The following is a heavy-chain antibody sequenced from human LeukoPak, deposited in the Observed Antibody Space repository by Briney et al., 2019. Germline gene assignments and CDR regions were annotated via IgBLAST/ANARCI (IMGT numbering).Heavy chain of an antibody. CDR1: GDSISGRAYY. CDR3: SRERGFWSGYFRPRYFDY. D-gene: IGHD3-3*01. J-gene: IGHJ4*02. Sequence: SQTLSLTCTVSGDSISGRAYYWSWIRQPAGKGLEWIGRIHSSGTHSYNPSLKSRVSISVETSNNQFSLKLSSLTAADTAVYFCSRERGFWSGYFRPRYFDYWGQGTLVTV. V-gene: IGHV4-61*02. CDR2: IHSSGTH.